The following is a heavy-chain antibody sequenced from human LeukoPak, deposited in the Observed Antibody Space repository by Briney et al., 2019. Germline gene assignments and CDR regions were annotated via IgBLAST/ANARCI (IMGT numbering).Heavy chain of an antibody. D-gene: IGHD6-13*01. CDR2: IKQDGSEK. V-gene: IGHV3-7*01. CDR3: ARTSDRPYSSSWYYFDY. J-gene: IGHJ4*02. CDR1: GFTFSSYW. Sequence: GGSLRLSCAASGFTFSSYWMSWVRQAPGKGLEWVANIKQDGSEKYYVDSVKGRFTISRDNSKNTLYLQMNSLRAEDTAVYYCARTSDRPYSSSWYYFDYWGQGTLVTVSS.